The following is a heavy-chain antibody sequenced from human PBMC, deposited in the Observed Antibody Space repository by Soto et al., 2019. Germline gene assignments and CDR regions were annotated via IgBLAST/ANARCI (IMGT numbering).Heavy chain of an antibody. CDR3: ARHGYRGYDWPSDY. Sequence: RISWKVSEYKCTGSGGGWMRKKHGKGLEWMGIIFPGDSDTRYSPSFQGQVTISADKSISTAYLQWRSLKASDTAMYYCARHGYRGYDWPSDYLGKG. D-gene: IGHD5-12*01. J-gene: IGHJ4*02. V-gene: IGHV5-51*01. CDR2: IFPGDSDT. CDR1: EYKCTGSG.